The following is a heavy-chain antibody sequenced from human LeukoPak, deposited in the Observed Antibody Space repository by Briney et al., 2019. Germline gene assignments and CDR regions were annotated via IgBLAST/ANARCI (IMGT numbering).Heavy chain of an antibody. CDR1: GGSFSGYY. Sequence: PSETLSLTCAVYGGSFSGYYWSWIRQPPGKGLEWIGEINHSGSTNYNPSLKSRVTISVDTSKNQFSLKLSSVTAADTAVYYCASAVGSSGYYFDYWGQGTLVTVSS. CDR3: ASAVGSSGYYFDY. J-gene: IGHJ4*02. CDR2: INHSGST. D-gene: IGHD3-22*01. V-gene: IGHV4-34*01.